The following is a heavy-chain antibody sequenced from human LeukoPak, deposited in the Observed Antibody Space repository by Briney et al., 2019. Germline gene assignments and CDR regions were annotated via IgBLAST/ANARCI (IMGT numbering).Heavy chain of an antibody. Sequence: GGSLRLSCAASGFTFSSYGMHWVRQAPGKGLEWVAVISYDGSNKYYADSVKGRFTISRDNSKNTLYLQMNSLRAEDTAVYYCAKGCSSTSCSPDYWGQGTLVTASS. V-gene: IGHV3-30*18. CDR3: AKGCSSTSCSPDY. CDR2: ISYDGSNK. J-gene: IGHJ4*02. D-gene: IGHD2-2*01. CDR1: GFTFSSYG.